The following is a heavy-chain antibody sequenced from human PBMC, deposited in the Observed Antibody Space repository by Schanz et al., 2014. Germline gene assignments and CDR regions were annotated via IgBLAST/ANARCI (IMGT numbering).Heavy chain of an antibody. CDR1: GGTFSSSP. CDR2: VIPILDKT. D-gene: IGHD3-9*01. J-gene: IGHJ6*02. CDR3: AKVDRTRYYAMDV. Sequence: QVQLVQSGAEVKKPGSSVKVSCKASGGTFSSSPLTWARQAPGQGLEWMGRVIPILDKTNYAQKFQGRVTMTADKSTSTVYMEVSGLRSEDAAVYYCAKVDRTRYYAMDVWGQGTTVTVSS. V-gene: IGHV1-69*08.